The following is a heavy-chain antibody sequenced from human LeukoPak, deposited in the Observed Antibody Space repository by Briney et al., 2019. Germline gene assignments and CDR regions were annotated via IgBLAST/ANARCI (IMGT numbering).Heavy chain of an antibody. V-gene: IGHV1-18*01. D-gene: IGHD5-18*01. CDR2: ISAYNGNT. J-gene: IGHJ6*02. CDR3: AKDEYSFGYYYYGMDV. CDR1: GYTFVRYG. Sequence: AASVKVSCKASGYTFVRYGVSWVRQAPGQGPEGMGWISAYNGNTNYAQKFQGRVTMTTDTSTSTAYMDLRSLRSDDTAVYYCAKDEYSFGYYYYGMDVWGQGTTVTVSS.